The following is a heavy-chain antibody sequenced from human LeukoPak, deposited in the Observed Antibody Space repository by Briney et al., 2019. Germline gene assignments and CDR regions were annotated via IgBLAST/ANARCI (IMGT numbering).Heavy chain of an antibody. D-gene: IGHD2-21*02. J-gene: IGHJ4*02. CDR2: LSGSADST. V-gene: IGHV3-23*01. CDR1: GFIFSNYG. Sequence: PGGSLRLSCAASGFIFSNYGMSWVRQAPGKGLEWVSTLSGSADSTYYADSVKGRFTISRDNSKNTLYLQMNSLRAEDTAVYYCAKGQPIVVVTAPLDYWGQGTLVTVSS. CDR3: AKGQPIVVVTAPLDY.